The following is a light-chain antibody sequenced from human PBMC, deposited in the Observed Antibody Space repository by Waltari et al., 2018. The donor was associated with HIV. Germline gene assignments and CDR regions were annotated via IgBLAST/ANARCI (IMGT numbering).Light chain of an antibody. V-gene: IGKV4-1*01. CDR3: QQAYSIPFT. CDR2: WAS. J-gene: IGKJ3*01. CDR1: KRVLYSGNDQNQ. Sequence: IVMTQSPDSLAVSLGERAPINCKSSKRVLYSGNDQNQLAWYQQKPGQPPKLLMYWASTRDSGVPDRFRGSGSGTDFTLTITSLQAEDVAVYCCQQAYSIPFTFGPGTRVDFK.